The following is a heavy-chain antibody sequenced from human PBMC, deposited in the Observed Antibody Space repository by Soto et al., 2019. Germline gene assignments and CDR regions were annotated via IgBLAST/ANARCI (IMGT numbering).Heavy chain of an antibody. V-gene: IGHV1-8*01. D-gene: IGHD6-19*01. J-gene: IGHJ4*02. CDR3: ATSVIGRYRH. Sequence: QVQLVQSGAEVKKPGASVKVSCKASGYTFSSYDINWVRQATGQGLEWMGWLNPNSGDTGYAQKFQGRVTLTRNTSIDTAYLGLSSLPSDDTVVYYFATSVIGRYRHWRQATLVTFSS. CDR1: GYTFSSYD. CDR2: LNPNSGDT.